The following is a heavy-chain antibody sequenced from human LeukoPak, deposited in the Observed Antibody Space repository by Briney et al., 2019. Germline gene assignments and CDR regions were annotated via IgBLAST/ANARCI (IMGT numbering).Heavy chain of an antibody. CDR2: ISAYNGNT. CDR3: ARADYDTSASTRKQIDF. V-gene: IGHV1-18*01. CDR1: GYTFTGYG. J-gene: IGHJ4*02. D-gene: IGHD3-22*01. Sequence: GASVKVSCKASGYTFTGYGISWVRQAPGQGLEWMGWISAYNGNTNYAQKLQGRVTMTTDTSTSTAYMELRSLRSDDTAVYYRARADYDTSASTRKQIDFWGQGTLVTVSS.